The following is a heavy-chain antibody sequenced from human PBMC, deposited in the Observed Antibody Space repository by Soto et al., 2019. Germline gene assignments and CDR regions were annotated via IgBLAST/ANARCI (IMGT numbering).Heavy chain of an antibody. CDR2: MNAKSGDT. J-gene: IGHJ6*02. D-gene: IGHD3-16*01. CDR3: ARGNPSNYAGLDV. CDR1: GYTFSDFD. V-gene: IGHV1-8*01. Sequence: ASVKVSCKASGYTFSDFDINWLRQAAGQGPEWMGWMNAKSGDTFSAQRLQGKFNMTWDTSLSTAYMEVGSLTSDDAAIYYCARGNPSNYAGLDVWGQGTTVTVSS.